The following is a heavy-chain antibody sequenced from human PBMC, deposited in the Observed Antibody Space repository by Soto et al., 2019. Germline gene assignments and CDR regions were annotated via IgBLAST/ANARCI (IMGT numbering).Heavy chain of an antibody. D-gene: IGHD3-16*01. CDR1: GFSVTRTSFY. CDR3: VRDRAFSYAYDL. Sequence: SDTLSLTCTFSGFSVTRTSFYWSLIRQTPGKGLEWIGYFHYGGRTNYNPSLKSRVNISVDTSKNQFSLQLSSVTAADTALYFCVRDRAFSYAYDLWGQGTLVTVSS. CDR2: FHYGGRT. J-gene: IGHJ5*02. V-gene: IGHV4-61*01.